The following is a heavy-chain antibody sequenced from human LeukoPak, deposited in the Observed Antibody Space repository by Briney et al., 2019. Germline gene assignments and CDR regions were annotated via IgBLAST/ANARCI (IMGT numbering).Heavy chain of an antibody. CDR3: ARQKYIGRNHWFDA. CDR2: IYYRGNT. CDR1: GGSISSSNYV. J-gene: IGHJ5*02. Sequence: SETLSLTCSVSGGSISSSNYVWGWIRQPPGMGLEWIASIYYRGNTYYNPSLKSRVTIYIDTSKNHFSLKVTSVTAADTAIYYCARQKYIGRNHWFDAWGQGSLVTVSS. V-gene: IGHV4-39*01. D-gene: IGHD5-18*01.